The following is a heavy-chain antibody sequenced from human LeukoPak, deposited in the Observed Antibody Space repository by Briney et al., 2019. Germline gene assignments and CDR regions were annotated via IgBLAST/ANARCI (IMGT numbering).Heavy chain of an antibody. CDR2: IYYRGNT. D-gene: IGHD4-23*01. CDR3: ARDLDYGGSSIWYFDL. Sequence: SETLSLTCTVSCGSISSFYWSWIRQPPGKGLEWIGYIYYRGNTQYNPSLKSRVTISVDTSKNQFSLRLASVTAADTAVYYCARDLDYGGSSIWYFDLWGRGTLVTVSS. CDR1: CGSISSFY. J-gene: IGHJ2*01. V-gene: IGHV4-59*01.